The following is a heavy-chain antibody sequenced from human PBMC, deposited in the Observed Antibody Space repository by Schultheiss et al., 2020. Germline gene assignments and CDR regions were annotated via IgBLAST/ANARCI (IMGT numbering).Heavy chain of an antibody. Sequence: GGSLRLSCAASGFTFSSYGMHWVRQAPGKGLEWVAVIWYDGSNKYYADSVKGRFTISRDNSKNTLYLQMNSLRAEDTAVYYCARDLNDFWSGYAYYYYYYGMDVWGQGTTVTVSS. CDR3: ARDLNDFWSGYAYYYYYYGMDV. CDR2: IWYDGSNK. CDR1: GFTFSSYG. D-gene: IGHD3-3*01. J-gene: IGHJ6*02. V-gene: IGHV3-33*01.